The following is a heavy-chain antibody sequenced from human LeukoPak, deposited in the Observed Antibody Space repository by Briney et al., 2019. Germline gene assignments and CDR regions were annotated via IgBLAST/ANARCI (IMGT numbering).Heavy chain of an antibody. CDR3: ARRNRGAVFFDY. CDR1: GGSISSYY. J-gene: IGHJ4*02. D-gene: IGHD3-10*01. Sequence: SETLSFTCTVSGGSISSYYWIWIRQRQGQGLAWIGYIYYSGSTNYNPSLKSRVTISVDTSKNQFSLKLSSVTAADTAVYYCARRNRGAVFFDYWGQGTLVTVSS. V-gene: IGHV4-59*01. CDR2: IYYSGST.